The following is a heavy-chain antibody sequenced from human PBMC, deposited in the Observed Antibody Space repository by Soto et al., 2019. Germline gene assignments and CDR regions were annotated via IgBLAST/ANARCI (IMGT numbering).Heavy chain of an antibody. J-gene: IGHJ1*01. CDR3: AKGVPGIAVAGTGYFQH. CDR1: GFTVSSTY. Sequence: GGSLRLSCAASGFTVSSTYMSWVRQAPGKGLEWVSLIYSGGSTYYADSAKGRFTISRDNSKNTLYLQMNSLRAEDTAVYYCAKGVPGIAVAGTGYFQHWGQGTLVTVSS. V-gene: IGHV3-66*01. D-gene: IGHD6-19*01. CDR2: IYSGGST.